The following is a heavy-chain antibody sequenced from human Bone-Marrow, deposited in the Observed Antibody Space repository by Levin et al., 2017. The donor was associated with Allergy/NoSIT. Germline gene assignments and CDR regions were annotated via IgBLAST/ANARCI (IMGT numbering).Heavy chain of an antibody. CDR2: IWYDGSNK. CDR1: GFAFSNRW. Sequence: GESLKISCAASGFAFSNRWMDWVRQAPGKGLEWVAVIWYDGSNKYYADSVKGRFTISRDNSKNTLYLQMNSLRAEDTAVYYCARDGYDYGDPTQYYFDYWGQGTLVTVSS. V-gene: IGHV3-33*08. D-gene: IGHD4-17*01. J-gene: IGHJ4*02. CDR3: ARDGYDYGDPTQYYFDY.